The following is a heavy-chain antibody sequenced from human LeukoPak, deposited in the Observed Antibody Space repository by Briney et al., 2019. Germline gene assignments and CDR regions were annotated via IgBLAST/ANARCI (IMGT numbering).Heavy chain of an antibody. CDR2: INHSGGT. CDR1: GGSFSDYY. Sequence: HPSETLSLTCAVYGGSFSDYYWNWIRQPPGKGLEWIGEINHSGGTNYNPSLKTRVTISVDTSKNQFSLKLSSVTAADTAVYYCARGDIVVVTAPHYYYYGMGVWGQGTTVTVSS. CDR3: ARGDIVVVTAPHYYYYGMGV. V-gene: IGHV4-34*01. J-gene: IGHJ6*02. D-gene: IGHD2-21*02.